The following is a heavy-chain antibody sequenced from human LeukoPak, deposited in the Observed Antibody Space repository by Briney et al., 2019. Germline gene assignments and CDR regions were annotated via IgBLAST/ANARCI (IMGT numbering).Heavy chain of an antibody. CDR3: ARIPYTIFGVVPYFGY. CDR2: VSSTSSFI. Sequence: GGSLRLSCAASGFTFSSYSINWVRQAPGKGLEWVSCVSSTSSFIYYADSVKGRFTISRDNAKNSLYLQMNSLRAEDTAVYYCARIPYTIFGVVPYFGYWGQGTLVTVSS. V-gene: IGHV3-21*01. D-gene: IGHD3-3*01. J-gene: IGHJ4*02. CDR1: GFTFSSYS.